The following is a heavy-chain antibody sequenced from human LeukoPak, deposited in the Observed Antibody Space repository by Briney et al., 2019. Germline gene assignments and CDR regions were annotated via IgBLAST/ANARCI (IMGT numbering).Heavy chain of an antibody. D-gene: IGHD6-13*01. CDR2: IYHSGTT. CDR1: GYSITSSSW. CDR3: ARVKVRGYSTIDY. Sequence: SDTLSLTCAVSGYSITSSSWWGWIRQPPGKGLEWIGYIYHSGTTYYNPSLKSRVTISVDTSKNQFSLKLSSVTAADTAVYYCARVKVRGYSTIDYWGQGTLVTVSS. J-gene: IGHJ4*02. V-gene: IGHV4-28*03.